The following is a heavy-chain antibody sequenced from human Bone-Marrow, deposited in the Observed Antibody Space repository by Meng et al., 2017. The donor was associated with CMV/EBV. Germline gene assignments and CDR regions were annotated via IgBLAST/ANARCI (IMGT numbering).Heavy chain of an antibody. Sequence: GESLKISCAASGFTVSSNYMSWVRQAPGKGLEWVSRHYNDVSSISYADSVKGRLTISRDNAKKTLYLQMNSLRADDTAVYYCARGLSYMAFDMWGQGTMVTVSS. J-gene: IGHJ3*02. V-gene: IGHV3-74*01. D-gene: IGHD1-14*01. CDR2: HYNDVSSI. CDR3: ARGLSYMAFDM. CDR1: GFTVSSNY.